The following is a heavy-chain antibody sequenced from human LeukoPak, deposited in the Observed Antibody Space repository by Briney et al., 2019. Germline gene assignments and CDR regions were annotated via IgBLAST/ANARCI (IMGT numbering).Heavy chain of an antibody. CDR2: ISGSGGST. CDR1: GFTFSGYA. J-gene: IGHJ4*02. CDR3: ATLDYDFDY. Sequence: GASLRLSCAASGFTFSGYAMSWVRQAPGKGLEWVSAISGSGGSTYYADSVKGRFTISRDSSKNTLYLQMNSLRAEDTAVYYCATLDYDFDYWGQGTLVTVSS. D-gene: IGHD4-17*01. V-gene: IGHV3-23*01.